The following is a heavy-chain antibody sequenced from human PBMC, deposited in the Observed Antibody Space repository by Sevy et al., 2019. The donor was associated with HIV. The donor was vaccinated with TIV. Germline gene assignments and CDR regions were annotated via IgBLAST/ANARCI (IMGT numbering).Heavy chain of an antibody. Sequence: GGSLRLSCAASGFTFSTYAMTWVRQAPGKGLEWVSVISLSGGDTYYTDSVKGRFTISRDNSKNTLDLQMNSLRAEDTAVYYCAKDRVSGTYYTGDFDYWGQGTLVTVSS. D-gene: IGHD3-10*01. CDR2: ISLSGGDT. J-gene: IGHJ4*02. V-gene: IGHV3-23*01. CDR3: AKDRVSGTYYTGDFDY. CDR1: GFTFSTYA.